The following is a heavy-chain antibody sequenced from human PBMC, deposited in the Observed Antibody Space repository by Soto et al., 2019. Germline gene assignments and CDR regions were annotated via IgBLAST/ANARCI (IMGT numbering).Heavy chain of an antibody. J-gene: IGHJ4*02. Sequence: SETLSLTCAVYGGSFSGYYWSWIRQPPGKGLEWIGEINHSGSTNYNPSLKSRVTISVDTSKNQFSLKLSSVTAADTAVYYCARGGGGATDFDYWGQGTLVTVSS. CDR3: ARGGGGATDFDY. CDR2: INHSGST. CDR1: GGSFSGYY. V-gene: IGHV4-34*01. D-gene: IGHD1-26*01.